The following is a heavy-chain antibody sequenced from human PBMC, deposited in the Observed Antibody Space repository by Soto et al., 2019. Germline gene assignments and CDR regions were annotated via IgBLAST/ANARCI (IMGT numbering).Heavy chain of an antibody. CDR1: GITSTTYA. V-gene: IGHV1-3*04. CDR3: ARAISGYVT. D-gene: IGHD5-12*01. J-gene: IGHJ5*02. Sequence: QVQLVQSGAEVKKPGASEKVSCKASGITSTTYAIHWVRQAPGQGLEWMGWINTGNGNTRYSQRFLGRVSLTTDTSTSTASMDLSSLTSEDTAVYYCARAISGYVTWGQGTLITVSS. CDR2: INTGNGNT.